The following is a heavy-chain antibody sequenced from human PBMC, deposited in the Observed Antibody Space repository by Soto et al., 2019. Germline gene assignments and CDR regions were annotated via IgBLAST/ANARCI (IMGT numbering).Heavy chain of an antibody. V-gene: IGHV4-59*02. CDR3: ARDAGQLGLDY. CDR2: FYYSAST. Sequence: SETLPLTCTVSGASVSSYYWSWIRQPTGEGLEWIGYFYYSASTNYNPSLKSRVTISVDTSKNQFSLKLNSMTAADTAVYYCARDAGQLGLDYWGQGTLVTVS. D-gene: IGHD6-6*01. J-gene: IGHJ4*02. CDR1: GASVSSYY.